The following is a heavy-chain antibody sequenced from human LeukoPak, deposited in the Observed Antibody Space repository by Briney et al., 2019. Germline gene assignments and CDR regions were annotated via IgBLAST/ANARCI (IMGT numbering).Heavy chain of an antibody. CDR3: ARDRGSGSYYPYYFDY. V-gene: IGHV3-21*01. D-gene: IGHD3-10*01. CDR1: GFTFSSYS. CDR2: TSSSSSYI. Sequence: GGSLRLSCAASGFTFSSYSMNWVRQAPGKGLEWVSSTSSSSSYIYYADSVKGRFTISRDNAKNSLYLQMNSLRAEDTAVYYCARDRGSGSYYPYYFDYWGQGTLVTVSS. J-gene: IGHJ4*02.